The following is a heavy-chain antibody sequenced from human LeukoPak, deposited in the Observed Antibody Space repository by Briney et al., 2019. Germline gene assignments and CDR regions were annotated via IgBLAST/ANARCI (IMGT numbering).Heavy chain of an antibody. CDR1: GYTFNYYD. CDR2: MNPYSGNT. V-gene: IGHV1-8*01. D-gene: IGHD3-10*01. J-gene: IGHJ5*02. CDR3: ATRLWFGELFPFDP. Sequence: ASVKVSCKASGYTFNYYDINWVRQATGQGLEWMGWMNPYSGNTGYAQKFQGRVTMTRNISISTAYMEMSSLTSEDTAVYYCATRLWFGELFPFDPWGQGTLVTVSS.